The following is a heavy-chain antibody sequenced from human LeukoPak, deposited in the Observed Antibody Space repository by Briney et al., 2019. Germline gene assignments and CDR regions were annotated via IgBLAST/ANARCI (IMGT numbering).Heavy chain of an antibody. CDR2: IYTSGST. CDR1: GGSISSGSYY. V-gene: IGHV4-61*02. Sequence: PSETLSLTCTVSGGSISSGSYYWSWIRQPAGKGLEWIGRIYTSGSTNYNPSLKSRVTISVDTSKNQFSLKLSSVTAADTAVYYCARVARYDFWSGYYYPDAFDIWGQGTMATVSS. CDR3: ARVARYDFWSGYYYPDAFDI. D-gene: IGHD3-3*01. J-gene: IGHJ3*02.